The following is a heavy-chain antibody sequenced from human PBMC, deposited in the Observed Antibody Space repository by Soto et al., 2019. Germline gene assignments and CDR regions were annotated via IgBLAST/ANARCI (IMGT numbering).Heavy chain of an antibody. CDR1: GGTFSSYA. Sequence: SVKVSCKASGGTFSSYAISWVRQAPGQGLEWMGRIIPIFGTADYAQKFQGRVTITADESTSTAYMELSSLRSEDTAVYYCARGDHIVATIYDIWGQGTMVTVS. V-gene: IGHV1-69*13. CDR2: IIPIFGTA. CDR3: ARGDHIVATIYDI. D-gene: IGHD5-12*01. J-gene: IGHJ3*02.